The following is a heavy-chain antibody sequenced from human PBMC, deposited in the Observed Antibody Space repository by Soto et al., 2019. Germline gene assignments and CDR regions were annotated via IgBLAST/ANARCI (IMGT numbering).Heavy chain of an antibody. J-gene: IGHJ6*02. CDR2: IIPITATA. CDR1: GGTFGSYA. CDR3: ARSQGSSTSLEIYYYYYYGMDV. D-gene: IGHD2-2*01. Sequence: QVQLVQSGAEVKKPGSSVKVSCKASGGTFGSYAISWVRQAPGQGLEWMGVIIPITATANYAQKFQGRVTITADESTSTASMQLSSLRSEDTAVYYCARSQGSSTSLEIYYYYYYGMDVWGQGTTVTVSS. V-gene: IGHV1-69*01.